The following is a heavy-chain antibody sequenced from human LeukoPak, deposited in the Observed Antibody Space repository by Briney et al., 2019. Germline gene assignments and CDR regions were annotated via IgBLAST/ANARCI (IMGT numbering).Heavy chain of an antibody. CDR3: ASGGGLAYYDFWSGYYTAYYFDY. CDR2: ISSSSNYI. Sequence: GGSLRLSCAASGFTFSTYTMNWVRQAPGKGLEWVSSISSSSNYIYYADSVKGRFTISRDNAKNSLYLQMNSLRAEDTAVYYCASGGGLAYYDFWSGYYTAYYFDYWGQGTLVTVSS. D-gene: IGHD3-3*01. J-gene: IGHJ4*02. V-gene: IGHV3-21*01. CDR1: GFTFSTYT.